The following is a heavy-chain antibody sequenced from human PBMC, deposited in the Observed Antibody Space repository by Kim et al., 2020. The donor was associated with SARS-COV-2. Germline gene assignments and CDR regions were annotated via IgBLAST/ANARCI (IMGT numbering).Heavy chain of an antibody. CDR2: VYSGGST. D-gene: IGHD2-2*01. J-gene: IGHJ5*02. CDR1: GFTVSSNY. V-gene: IGHV3-53*01. CDR3: ARAPLGYCSSTSCYHP. Sequence: GGSLRLSCAASGFTVSSNYMSWVRQAPGKGLEWVSVVYSGGSTYYADSVKGRFTISRDNSKNTLYLQMNSLRAEDTAVYYCARAPLGYCSSTSCYHPWG.